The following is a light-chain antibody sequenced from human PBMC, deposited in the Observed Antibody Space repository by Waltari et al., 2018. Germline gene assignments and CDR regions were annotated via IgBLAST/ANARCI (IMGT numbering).Light chain of an antibody. CDR1: SGPVSTSFS. CDR2: STN. J-gene: IGLJ3*02. V-gene: IGLV8-61*01. CDR3: VLYLPSGIWV. Sequence: QTVVTQEPSFSVSPGGTVTLTCALSSGPVSTSFSPGWYHQTPGQAPRTLIYSTNTRSSGVPDRFSGSILGSKAALTITGAQADDESDYYCVLYLPSGIWVFGGGTKLTVL.